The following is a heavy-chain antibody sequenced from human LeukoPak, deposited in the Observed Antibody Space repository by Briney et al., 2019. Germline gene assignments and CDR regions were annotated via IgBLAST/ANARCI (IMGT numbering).Heavy chain of an antibody. CDR2: INPKSGGT. D-gene: IGHD6-13*01. Sequence: ASVKVSCKAFGYTLTGYYMHWMRQAPGQGLEWMGWINPKSGGTNYAQKFQGRVTMTRDTSISTAYMELSRLRSDDTAVYYCARDLSSSWCGYWGQGTLVTVSS. V-gene: IGHV1-2*02. J-gene: IGHJ4*02. CDR3: ARDLSSSWCGY. CDR1: GYTLTGYY.